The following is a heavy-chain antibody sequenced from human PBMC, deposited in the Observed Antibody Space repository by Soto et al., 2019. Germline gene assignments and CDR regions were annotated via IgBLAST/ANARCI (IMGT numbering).Heavy chain of an antibody. CDR3: TRATFDV. CDR2: IWFDGVKE. J-gene: IGHJ6*02. Sequence: PGESLRLSCAVSGFSFSTYAMHWVRQAPGKGLEWLAIIWFDGVKEYYAESVRGRFTISIDNSKNTVFLQMDTVGAEDSALYYCTRATFDVWGQGTTVTVS. V-gene: IGHV3-33*01. CDR1: GFSFSTYA.